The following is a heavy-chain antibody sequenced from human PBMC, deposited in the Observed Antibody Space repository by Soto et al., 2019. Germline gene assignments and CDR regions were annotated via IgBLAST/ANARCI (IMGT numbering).Heavy chain of an antibody. CDR2: IWHDGNNK. CDR1: GFTFSNYG. Sequence: GGSLTLTCAASGFTFSNYGMHWVRQAPGKGLEWVAIIWHDGNNKYYADSVRGRFIISRDHSKNRLYLQMNSLRAEDTAVYYCASDLVGASDSYGLDVWGQGTPVTVSS. J-gene: IGHJ6*02. CDR3: ASDLVGASDSYGLDV. D-gene: IGHD1-26*01. V-gene: IGHV3-33*01.